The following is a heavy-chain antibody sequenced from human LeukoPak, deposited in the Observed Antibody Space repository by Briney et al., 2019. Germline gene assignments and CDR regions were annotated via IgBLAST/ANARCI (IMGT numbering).Heavy chain of an antibody. J-gene: IGHJ1*01. Sequence: GGSLRLSCAASGFTFSSYWMHWVRQAPGKGLVWVSRIKSDGSTNYADSVKGRFTISRDNAKNTLSLQMNSLRAEDTGVYYCARAPSEIGGYYPEYFRHWGQGTLVTVSS. V-gene: IGHV3-74*01. CDR1: GFTFSSYW. CDR3: ARAPSEIGGYYPEYFRH. CDR2: IKSDGST. D-gene: IGHD3-22*01.